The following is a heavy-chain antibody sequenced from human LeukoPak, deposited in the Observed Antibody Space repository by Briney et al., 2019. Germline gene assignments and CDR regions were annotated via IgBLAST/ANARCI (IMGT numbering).Heavy chain of an antibody. Sequence: SVKVSCKASGGTFSSYAISWVRQAPGQGLEWMGGIIPIFGTANYAQKFQGRVTTTADESTSTAYMELSSLRSEDTAAYYCRYGSGSYYTTFFDYWGQGTLVTVSS. V-gene: IGHV1-69*13. CDR2: IIPIFGTA. CDR3: RYGSGSYYTTFFDY. J-gene: IGHJ4*02. CDR1: GGTFSSYA. D-gene: IGHD3-10*01.